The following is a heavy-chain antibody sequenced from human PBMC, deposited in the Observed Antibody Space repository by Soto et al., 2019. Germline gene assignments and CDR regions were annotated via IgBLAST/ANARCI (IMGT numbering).Heavy chain of an antibody. J-gene: IGHJ4*02. D-gene: IGHD6-13*01. Sequence: KTSETLSLTCTVSGGSISSYYWSWIRQPAGKGLEWIGRIYTSGSTNYNPSLKSRVTMSVDTSKNQFSLKLSSVTAADTAVYYCAREGGSSSWPLDYFVWGQGTLVTVSS. CDR3: AREGGSSSWPLDYFV. V-gene: IGHV4-4*07. CDR1: GGSISSYY. CDR2: IYTSGST.